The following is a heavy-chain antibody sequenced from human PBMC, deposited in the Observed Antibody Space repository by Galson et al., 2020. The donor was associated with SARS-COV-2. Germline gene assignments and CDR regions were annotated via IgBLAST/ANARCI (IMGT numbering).Heavy chain of an antibody. CDR3: ARGCGTTSCPGDY. CDR1: GYTFTDYY. V-gene: IGHV1-2*02. J-gene: IGHJ4*02. CDR2: INPKNAAT. Sequence: ASVKVSCKASGYTFTDYYIHLIRQAPGQGLEWVGWINPKNAATRYAQNFQGRVTMTTDTSSSTIFVELSGLIYDDTAVYYCARGCGTTSCPGDYGGRGTVVTVSS. D-gene: IGHD2-2*01.